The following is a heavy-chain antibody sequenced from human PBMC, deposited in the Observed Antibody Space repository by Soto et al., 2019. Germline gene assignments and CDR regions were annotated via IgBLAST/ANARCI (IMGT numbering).Heavy chain of an antibody. Sequence: ASVKVSCKASGYTFTSYDINWVRQATGQGHECIGWMNPNSGNTGYAQKFQGRVTMTRNTSISTAYMELSSLRSEDTAVYYCARGNYDFWSGYYRSNDYWGQGTLVTVSS. CDR1: GYTFTSYD. V-gene: IGHV1-8*01. CDR2: MNPNSGNT. CDR3: ARGNYDFWSGYYRSNDY. J-gene: IGHJ4*02. D-gene: IGHD3-3*01.